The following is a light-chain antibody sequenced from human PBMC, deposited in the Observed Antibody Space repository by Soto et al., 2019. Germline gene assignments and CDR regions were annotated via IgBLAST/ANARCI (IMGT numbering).Light chain of an antibody. CDR3: QQYGGSPT. Sequence: EIVLTQSPGTLSLSPGERATLSCRASQSVSSSYLAWYQQKPGQAPRLLIYSAASRAPGIPDRFSGSGSGIDFTLTITRLEPEDFAVYYCQQYGGSPTFGQGTKVEIE. J-gene: IGKJ1*01. CDR1: QSVSSSY. V-gene: IGKV3-20*01. CDR2: SAA.